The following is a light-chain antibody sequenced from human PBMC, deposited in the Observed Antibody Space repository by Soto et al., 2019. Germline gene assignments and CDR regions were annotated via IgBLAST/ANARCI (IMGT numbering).Light chain of an antibody. V-gene: IGLV2-14*01. CDR2: EVS. CDR1: SRDVGGYNY. Sequence: QSVLTQPASVSGSPGQSITISCTGPSRDVGGYNYVSWYQQQSGKAPKLIIHEVSNRPSGVSNRFSGSKSGNTASLTISGLQAEDEADYYCDSYTSSRAYVFGIGTKVTVL. J-gene: IGLJ1*01. CDR3: DSYTSSRAYV.